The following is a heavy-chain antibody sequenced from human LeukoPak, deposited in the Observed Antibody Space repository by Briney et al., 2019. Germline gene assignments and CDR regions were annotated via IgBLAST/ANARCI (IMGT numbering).Heavy chain of an antibody. Sequence: GRSLRLSCAASGFTFSNYAMHWVRPAPGKGLEWVAVMSYDGSNKYYADSVKGRFTISRDNSKDTLYLQMSSLRTEDTAVYYCARDRTAASWSGSFDYWGQGTLVTVSS. V-gene: IGHV3-30-3*01. D-gene: IGHD3/OR15-3a*01. CDR3: ARDRTAASWSGSFDY. CDR1: GFTFSNYA. J-gene: IGHJ4*02. CDR2: MSYDGSNK.